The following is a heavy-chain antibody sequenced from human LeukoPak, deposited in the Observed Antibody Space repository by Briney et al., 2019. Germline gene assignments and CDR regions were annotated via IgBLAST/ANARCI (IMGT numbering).Heavy chain of an antibody. D-gene: IGHD3-10*01. CDR3: AGGGYYGAGSYGAIDWFDP. J-gene: IGHJ5*02. V-gene: IGHV4-59*01. CDR1: GGSISSYY. CDR2: IYYSGST. Sequence: SETLSLTCTVSGGSISSYYWSWIRQPPGKGLEWIGYIYYSGSTNYNPSLKSRVTISVDTSKNQFSLKLSSVTAEDTAVYYCAGGGYYGAGSYGAIDWFDPWGQGTLVTVSS.